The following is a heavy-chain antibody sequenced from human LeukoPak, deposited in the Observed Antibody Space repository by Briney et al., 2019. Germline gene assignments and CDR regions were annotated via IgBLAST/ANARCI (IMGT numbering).Heavy chain of an antibody. D-gene: IGHD2-15*01. J-gene: IGHJ3*02. CDR1: GGSISSGDYY. Sequence: PSQTLSLACTVSGGSISSGDYYWSWLRQPPGRGLEWIGYIYYSGSTYYNPSLKSRVTISVDTSKNQFSLKLYSVTAADTAVYYCAKTEDIVLVVAARDAFDIWGQGTMVTVSS. CDR2: IYYSGST. V-gene: IGHV4-30-4*01. CDR3: AKTEDIVLVVAARDAFDI.